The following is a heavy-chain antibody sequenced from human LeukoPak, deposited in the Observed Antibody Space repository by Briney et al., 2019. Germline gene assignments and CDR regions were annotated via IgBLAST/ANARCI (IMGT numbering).Heavy chain of an antibody. CDR1: GFTFSSYA. D-gene: IGHD2-8*01. V-gene: IGHV3-23*01. CDR2: ISGSGGST. Sequence: GGSLRLSCAASGFTFSSYAMSWVRQAPGKGLEWVSAISGSGGSTYYADSVKGRFTISRDNSKNTLYLQMNSLRAEDTAVYYCAEVVREYCTNGVCPLFDYWGQGTLVTVSS. J-gene: IGHJ4*02. CDR3: AEVVREYCTNGVCPLFDY.